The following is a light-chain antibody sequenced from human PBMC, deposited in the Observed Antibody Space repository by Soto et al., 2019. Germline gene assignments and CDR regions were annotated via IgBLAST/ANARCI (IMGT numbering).Light chain of an antibody. J-gene: IGLJ1*01. CDR2: EVS. Sequence: QSALTQPASVSGSLGQSITISCTGTSSDVGGYNYVSWYQQHPGKAPKLIIYEVSNRPSGVSNRFSGSKSGNTASLTISGLQAEDEADYYCNSYTSKSTGVFGTGTKSPS. CDR1: SSDVGGYNY. V-gene: IGLV2-14*01. CDR3: NSYTSKSTGV.